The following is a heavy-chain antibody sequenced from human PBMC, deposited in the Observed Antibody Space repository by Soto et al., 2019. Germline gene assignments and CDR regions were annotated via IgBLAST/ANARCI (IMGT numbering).Heavy chain of an antibody. V-gene: IGHV3-23*01. CDR2: ISGSGGST. CDR1: GFTFSSYA. J-gene: IGHJ5*02. Sequence: EVQLLESGGGLVQPGGSLRLSCAASGFTFSSYAMSWVHQAPGKGLEWVSAISGSGGSTYYADSVKGRFTISSDNSKNTRYLQMNSLRAEDTAVYYCAKSWYTAMVINWFDPWGQGTLVTVSS. D-gene: IGHD5-18*01. CDR3: AKSWYTAMVINWFDP.